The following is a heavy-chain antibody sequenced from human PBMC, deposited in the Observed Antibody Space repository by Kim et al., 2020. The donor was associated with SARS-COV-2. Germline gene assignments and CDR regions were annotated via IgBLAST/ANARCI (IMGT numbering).Heavy chain of an antibody. CDR3: TTSNTYSRRLWVVYAT. Sequence: PVKGRLTISRDDSKNTLYLQMNSLKTEDTAVYYCTTSNTYSRRLWVVYATWGQGTLVTVSS. V-gene: IGHV3-15*01. J-gene: IGHJ5*02. D-gene: IGHD3-10*01.